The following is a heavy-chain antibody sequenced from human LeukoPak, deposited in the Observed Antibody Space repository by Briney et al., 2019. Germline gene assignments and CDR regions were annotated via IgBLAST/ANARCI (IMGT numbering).Heavy chain of an antibody. CDR2: IYPGDSDT. V-gene: IGHV5-51*01. D-gene: IGHD2-21*02. CDR3: ARHGFGDAYYYYYTAV. J-gene: IGHJ6*03. Sequence: GESLKISCKGSGYSFTSYWIGWVRQMPGKGLEWMGIIYPGDSDTRYSPSFQGQVTISADKSISTAYLQWSSLKASDTAMYYSARHGFGDAYYYYYTAVWGKGTTVTVSS. CDR1: GYSFTSYW.